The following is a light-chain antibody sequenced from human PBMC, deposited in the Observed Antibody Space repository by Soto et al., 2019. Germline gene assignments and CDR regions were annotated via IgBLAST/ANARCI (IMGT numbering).Light chain of an antibody. CDR1: QSISSS. V-gene: IGKV1-39*01. CDR2: GAS. CDR3: QQSYSAPLT. J-gene: IGKJ4*01. Sequence: DLQMSQSPSSLSASVGDRVTITCRASQSISSSLNWYQQKPGKAPKVLIFGASSLQSGVPSRFRGIVSGTDFTLTISSLQPEDFATYYCQQSYSAPLTFGGGTKVEIK.